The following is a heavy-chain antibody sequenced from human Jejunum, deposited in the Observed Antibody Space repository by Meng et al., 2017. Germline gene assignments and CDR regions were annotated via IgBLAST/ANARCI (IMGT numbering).Heavy chain of an antibody. J-gene: IGHJ4*02. Sequence: ASVKVSCKASGYIFTTYGLSWVRQAPGQGLEGMGWIFAYNGDRNYAQKLQGRITLTADTSTSTAYMELVSLTSDDTAVYYCARARGGHSTTGYFDSWGQGTLVTVSS. CDR1: GYIFTTYG. CDR2: IFAYNGDR. CDR3: ARARGGHSTTGYFDS. D-gene: IGHD1/OR15-1a*01. V-gene: IGHV1-18*01.